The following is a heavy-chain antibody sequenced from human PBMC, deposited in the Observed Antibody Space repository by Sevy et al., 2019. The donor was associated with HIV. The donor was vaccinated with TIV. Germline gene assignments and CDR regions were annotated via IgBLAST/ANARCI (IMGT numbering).Heavy chain of an antibody. CDR1: GFTFDDYA. CDR2: ISWNSGSI. V-gene: IGHV3-9*01. CDR3: AKDKSPRIAALMPEG. Sequence: GGSLRLSCAASGFTFDDYAMQWVRQAPGKGLEWVSGISWNSGSIGYADSVKGRFTISRDNAKNSLYLQMNSLRAEDTALYYCAKDKSPRIAALMPEGWGQGTMVTVSS. J-gene: IGHJ3*01. D-gene: IGHD6-6*01.